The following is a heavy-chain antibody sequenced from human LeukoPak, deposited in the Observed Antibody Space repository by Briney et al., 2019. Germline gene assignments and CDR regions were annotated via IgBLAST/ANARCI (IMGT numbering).Heavy chain of an antibody. CDR2: ISSSSSYT. J-gene: IGHJ4*02. CDR1: GFTVSSNY. CDR3: ARTKRYCSSTSCFPY. V-gene: IGHV3-11*03. D-gene: IGHD2-2*01. Sequence: GGSLRLSCAASGFTVSSNYMSWVRQAPGKGLEWVSYISSSSSYTNYADSVKGRFTISRDNAKNSLYLQMNSLRAEDTAVYYCARTKRYCSSTSCFPYWGQGTLVTVSS.